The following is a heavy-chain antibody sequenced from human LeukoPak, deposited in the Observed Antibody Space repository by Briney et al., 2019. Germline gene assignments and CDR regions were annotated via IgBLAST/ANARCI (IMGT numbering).Heavy chain of an antibody. J-gene: IGHJ4*02. CDR1: GYTFTGYY. V-gene: IGHV1-2*02. D-gene: IGHD3-22*01. CDR3: ARARDLIVVFDY. CDR2: INPNSGGT. Sequence: ASVKVSFKASGYTFTGYYMHWVRQAPGQGLGWMGWINPNSGGTNYAQKFQGRVTMTRDTSISTAYMELSRLRSDDTAVYYCARARDLIVVFDYWGQGTLVTVSS.